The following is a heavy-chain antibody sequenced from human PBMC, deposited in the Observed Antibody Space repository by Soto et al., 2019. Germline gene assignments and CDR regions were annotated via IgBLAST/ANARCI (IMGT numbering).Heavy chain of an antibody. CDR2: IYYTGTT. CDR1: GGSISSYY. Sequence: SETLSLTCTVSGGSISSYYWSWIRQPPGKGLEWIGYIYYTGTTTYNPSIKSRVTISVDSSKNQFSLNMTSVSAADTAVYYCARLGGFYQSLDSWGQGTLVTVSS. CDR3: ARLGGFYQSLDS. J-gene: IGHJ5*01. V-gene: IGHV4-59*08. D-gene: IGHD3-22*01.